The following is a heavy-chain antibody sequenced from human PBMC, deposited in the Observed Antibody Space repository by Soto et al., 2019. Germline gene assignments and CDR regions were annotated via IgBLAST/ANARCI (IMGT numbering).Heavy chain of an antibody. CDR3: ARQKHNVDTVDFDS. V-gene: IGHV5-10-1*01. D-gene: IGHD5-18*01. CDR1: GYSFTSYW. CDR2: IDPSDSYT. Sequence: GESLKISCKGSGYSFTSYWISWVRQMPGKGLEWMGRIDPSDSYTNYSPSFQGHVTISADKSISTAYLQWSSLKASDTAMYYCARQKHNVDTVDFDSRGQGTLVTVAS. J-gene: IGHJ4*02.